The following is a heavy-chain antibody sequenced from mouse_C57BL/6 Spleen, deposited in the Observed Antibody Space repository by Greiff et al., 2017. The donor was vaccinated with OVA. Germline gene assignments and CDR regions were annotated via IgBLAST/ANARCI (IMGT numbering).Heavy chain of an antibody. D-gene: IGHD2-4*01. J-gene: IGHJ2*01. CDR2: IDPENGDT. CDR1: GFNIKDDY. Sequence: EVKVEESGAELVRPGASVKLSCTASGFNIKDDYMHWVKQRPEQGLEWIGWIDPENGDTEYASKFQGKATITADTSSNTAYLQLSSLTSEDTAVYYCTTGGLRRRFDYWGQGTTLTVSS. CDR3: TTGGLRRRFDY. V-gene: IGHV14-4*01.